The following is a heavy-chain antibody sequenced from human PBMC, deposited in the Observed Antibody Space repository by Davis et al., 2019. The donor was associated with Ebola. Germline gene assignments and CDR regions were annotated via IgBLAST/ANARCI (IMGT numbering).Heavy chain of an antibody. Sequence: GESLKISCAASGFTFSNYGMSWVRQVPGKGLEWVATFSSDGANTYYADSVRGRFTISRDNVGNTLSLQMSGLRAEDTAIYYCSKYFLSGTYYHFDSWGQGTLVTVSS. J-gene: IGHJ4*02. CDR3: SKYFLSGTYYHFDS. V-gene: IGHV3-23*01. CDR2: FSSDGANT. CDR1: GFTFSNYG. D-gene: IGHD3-10*01.